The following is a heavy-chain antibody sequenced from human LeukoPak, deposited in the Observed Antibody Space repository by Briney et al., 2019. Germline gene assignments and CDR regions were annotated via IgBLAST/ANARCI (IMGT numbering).Heavy chain of an antibody. V-gene: IGHV3-21*01. CDR2: ISSSSSYI. CDR3: ARDQSGGSSWYEGY. D-gene: IGHD6-13*01. CDR1: GFTFSSYG. J-gene: IGHJ4*02. Sequence: KSGGSLRLSCAASGFTFSSYGMNWVRQAPGKGLEWVSSISSSSSYIYYADSVKGRFTISRDNAKNSLYLQMNSLRAEDTAVYYCARDQSGGSSWYEGYWGQGTLVTVSS.